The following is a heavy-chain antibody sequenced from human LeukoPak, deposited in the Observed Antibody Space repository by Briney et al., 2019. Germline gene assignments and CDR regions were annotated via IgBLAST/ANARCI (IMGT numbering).Heavy chain of an antibody. Sequence: PSETLSLTCTVSGGSISSYYWSWDRQPPGKGLEWIGYIYYSGSPNYNPSLKSRVTISVDTSKNQFSLKLSSVTAADTAVYYCARWDYGSETYGLDYWGQGTLVTVSS. V-gene: IGHV4-59*01. CDR3: ARWDYGSETYGLDY. J-gene: IGHJ4*02. D-gene: IGHD3-10*01. CDR2: IYYSGSP. CDR1: GGSISSYY.